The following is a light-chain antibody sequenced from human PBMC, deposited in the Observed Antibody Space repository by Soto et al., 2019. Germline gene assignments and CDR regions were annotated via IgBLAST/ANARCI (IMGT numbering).Light chain of an antibody. CDR2: GAS. Sequence: EVVITQSKATLSVSPGGRATLSCRASQSISDTLAWYQQKPGQAPRLLIYGASKRATGFPARFSGSGSGTDFTLTISSLQSEDFAVYYCQQYNNLPWTFGQGTKVDIK. J-gene: IGKJ1*01. CDR3: QQYNNLPWT. CDR1: QSISDT. V-gene: IGKV3-15*01.